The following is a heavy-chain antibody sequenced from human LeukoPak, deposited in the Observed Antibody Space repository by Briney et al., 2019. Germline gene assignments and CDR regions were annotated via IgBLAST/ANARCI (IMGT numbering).Heavy chain of an antibody. V-gene: IGHV3-11*01. CDR3: ARSGNYGDFDH. CDR1: GFIFSDYY. Sequence: GGSLRLSCEASGFIFSDYYMNWIRQAPGKGLEWVSSVSSSGNIIQYADSVKGRFTISRDNAKNALCLQMNSLRVDDTAVYFCARSGNYGDFDHWGQGTLVTVSP. D-gene: IGHD4-17*01. J-gene: IGHJ4*02. CDR2: VSSSGNII.